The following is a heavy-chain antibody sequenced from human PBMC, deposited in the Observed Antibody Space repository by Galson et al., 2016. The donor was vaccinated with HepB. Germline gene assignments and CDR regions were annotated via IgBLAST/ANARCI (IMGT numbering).Heavy chain of an antibody. J-gene: IGHJ4*02. CDR2: VSYDGRNK. Sequence: SLRLSCAASGFALSNYAMHRVRQAPGKGLEWVAVVSYDGRNKYYADSVKGRFTISRDNSKNTVYLQMNSLRIEDTAVYYCAKNDILAGDSAFDYWGQGTLVTVSS. CDR1: GFALSNYA. D-gene: IGHD3-9*01. V-gene: IGHV3-30*18. CDR3: AKNDILAGDSAFDY.